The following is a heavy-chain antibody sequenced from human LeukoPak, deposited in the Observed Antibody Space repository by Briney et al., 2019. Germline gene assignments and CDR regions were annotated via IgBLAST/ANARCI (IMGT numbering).Heavy chain of an antibody. V-gene: IGHV3-30*03. D-gene: IGHD6-19*01. CDR1: GFTFSSYG. CDR2: ISYDGSNK. Sequence: GGSLRLSCAASGFTFSSYGMHWVRQAPGKGLEWVAVISYDGSNKYYADSVKGRFTISRDNSKNTLYLQMNSLRAEDTAVYYCAREGRQWLVRGGVYFDYWGQGTLVTVSS. J-gene: IGHJ4*02. CDR3: AREGRQWLVRGGVYFDY.